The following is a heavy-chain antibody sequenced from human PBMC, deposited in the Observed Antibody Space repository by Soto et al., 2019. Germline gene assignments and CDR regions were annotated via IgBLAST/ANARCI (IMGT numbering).Heavy chain of an antibody. CDR1: GGSISPYY. Sequence: QVQLQESGPGLVKPSETLSLSCGVSGGSISPYYRSWIRQPAGEGREGIGRIYRGGSTNYNPSLESRVTMSVDTSKNQFSLKLSSVTAADTAVYYCARGPGGFGDFSLDYWGQGTLVTVSS. CDR2: IYRGGST. D-gene: IGHD3-10*01. CDR3: ARGPGGFGDFSLDY. V-gene: IGHV4-4*07. J-gene: IGHJ4*02.